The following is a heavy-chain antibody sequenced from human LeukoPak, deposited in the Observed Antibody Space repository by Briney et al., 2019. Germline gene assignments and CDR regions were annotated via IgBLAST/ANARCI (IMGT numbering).Heavy chain of an antibody. Sequence: GGSLRLSCTGSGFTFGDHAMSWVRQAPGKGLEWVSSISSSSSYIYYADSVKGRFTISRDNAKNSLYLQMNSLRAEDTAVYYCARDDYYGSGSFSFDYWGQGTLVTVSS. D-gene: IGHD3-10*01. CDR3: ARDDYYGSGSFSFDY. CDR1: GFTFGDHA. CDR2: ISSSSSYI. V-gene: IGHV3-21*04. J-gene: IGHJ4*02.